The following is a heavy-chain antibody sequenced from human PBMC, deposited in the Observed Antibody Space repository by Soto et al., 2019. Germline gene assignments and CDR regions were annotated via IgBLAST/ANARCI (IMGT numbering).Heavy chain of an antibody. CDR2: LSSCSDVS. CDR1: GFPFSISA. V-gene: IGHV3-23*01. D-gene: IGHD6-19*01. CDR3: AKKNCSVQVFNGLSI. Sequence: EVRLLESGGGLVQPGGSLRLSCAASGFPFSISAMNWVRQSPGKGLAWIAHLSSCSDVSSYAESVKGRFTSSRDNAKNILNSEMKRLRVKNTAVDYCAKKNCSVQVFNGLSIWGQGSTVIVSS. J-gene: IGHJ6*02.